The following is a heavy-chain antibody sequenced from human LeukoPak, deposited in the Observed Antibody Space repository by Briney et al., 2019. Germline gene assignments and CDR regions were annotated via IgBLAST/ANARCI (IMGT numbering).Heavy chain of an antibody. CDR3: AKERASYGVPGLFDY. CDR2: ISASGYST. D-gene: IGHD5-18*01. J-gene: IGHJ4*02. Sequence: GGSLRLSCAASGFAFSSYATSWVRQAPGKGLEWVSAISASGYSTHYADSVKGRFTISRDNSKNTLYLQMNSLRAEDTAVYYCAKERASYGVPGLFDYWGQGTLVTVSS. CDR1: GFAFSSYA. V-gene: IGHV3-23*01.